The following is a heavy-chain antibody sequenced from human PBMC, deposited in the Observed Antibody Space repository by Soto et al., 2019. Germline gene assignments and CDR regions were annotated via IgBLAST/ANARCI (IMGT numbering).Heavy chain of an antibody. D-gene: IGHD3-10*01. CDR2: ISGSGGST. Sequence: GGSLRLSCAASGFTFSSYAMSWVRQAPGKGLEWVSAISGSGGSTYYADSVKGRFTISRDNSKNTLYLQMNSLRAEDTAVYYCAKSTYYYGSGSYSPSRYFDYWGQGTLVTVS. V-gene: IGHV3-23*01. CDR3: AKSTYYYGSGSYSPSRYFDY. J-gene: IGHJ4*02. CDR1: GFTFSSYA.